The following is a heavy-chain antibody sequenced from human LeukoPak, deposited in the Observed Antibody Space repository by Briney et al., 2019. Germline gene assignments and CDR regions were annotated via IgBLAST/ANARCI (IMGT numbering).Heavy chain of an antibody. CDR1: GYTFTSYG. V-gene: IGHV1-18*01. CDR3: ARDNCCSSTSCYEGCYYYYGMDV. D-gene: IGHD2-2*01. CDR2: ISAYNGNT. J-gene: IGHJ6*02. Sequence: ASVNVSCKASGYTFTSYGISWVRQAPGQGLEWMGWISAYNGNTNYAQKLQGRVTMTTDTSTSTAYMELRSLRSDDTAVYYCARDNCCSSTSCYEGCYYYYGMDVWGQGTTVTVSS.